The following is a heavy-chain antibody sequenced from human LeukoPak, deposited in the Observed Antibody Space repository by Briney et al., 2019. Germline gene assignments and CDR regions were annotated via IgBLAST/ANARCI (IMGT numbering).Heavy chain of an antibody. D-gene: IGHD2-2*03. Sequence: GGSLRLSCAASGFIFSSYGMNWVRQAPGKGLEWVSGIGGSGIRTYYADSVKGRFTISRDNSKNTLYLQMNSLRDEDTAVYYCAKDSHWILFDDWGQGTLVTVSS. CDR2: IGGSGIRT. V-gene: IGHV3-23*01. J-gene: IGHJ4*02. CDR3: AKDSHWILFDD. CDR1: GFIFSSYG.